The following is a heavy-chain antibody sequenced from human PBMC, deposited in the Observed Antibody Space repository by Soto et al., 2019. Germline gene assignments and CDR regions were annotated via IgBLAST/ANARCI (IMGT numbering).Heavy chain of an antibody. Sequence: QVQLVQSGAEVKKPGSSVKVSCKASGGTFSSYTISWVRQAPGQGLEWMGRIIPILGIANYAQKFQGRVTITADKSTSTAYMELSSLRSEDTAVYYCARDAVSDEYGDYGWFDPWGQGTLVTVSS. D-gene: IGHD4-17*01. V-gene: IGHV1-69*08. CDR3: ARDAVSDEYGDYGWFDP. CDR1: GGTFSSYT. J-gene: IGHJ5*02. CDR2: IIPILGIA.